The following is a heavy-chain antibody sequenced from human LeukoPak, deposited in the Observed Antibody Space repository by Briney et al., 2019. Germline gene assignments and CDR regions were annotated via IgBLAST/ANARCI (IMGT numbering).Heavy chain of an antibody. D-gene: IGHD3-3*01. CDR1: GGSISSYY. Sequence: SETLSLTCTVSGGSISSYYWSWIRQPPGKGLEWIGYIYYSRSTNYNPSLKSRVTISVDTSKNQFSLKLSSVTAADTAVYYCARGRPRSGYYPFDYWGQGTLVTVSS. CDR3: ARGRPRSGYYPFDY. CDR2: IYYSRST. V-gene: IGHV4-59*01. J-gene: IGHJ4*02.